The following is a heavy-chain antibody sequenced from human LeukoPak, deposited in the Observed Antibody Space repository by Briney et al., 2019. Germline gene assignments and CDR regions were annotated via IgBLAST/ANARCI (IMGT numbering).Heavy chain of an antibody. Sequence: SVKVSCKASGGTFSSYAISWVRQAPGQGLEWMGRIIPIFGTANYVQKFQGRVTITTDESTSTAYMELSSLRSEDTAVYYCARVDQWLVPGAFDIWGQGTMVTVSS. CDR2: IIPIFGTA. D-gene: IGHD6-19*01. CDR1: GGTFSSYA. J-gene: IGHJ3*02. V-gene: IGHV1-69*05. CDR3: ARVDQWLVPGAFDI.